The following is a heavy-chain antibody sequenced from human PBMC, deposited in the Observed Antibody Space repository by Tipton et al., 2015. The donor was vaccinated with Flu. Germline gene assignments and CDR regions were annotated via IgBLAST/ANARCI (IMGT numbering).Heavy chain of an antibody. Sequence: AVSGFTVSASYMSWVRQAPGKGLEWVSVIYSDGSTYYIDSVKGRFTISRDNSKNMLSLEMNSLRAEDTAVYYCARGQGANPWGQGTLVTVSS. CDR3: ARGQGANP. CDR2: IYSDGST. V-gene: IGHV3-53*01. J-gene: IGHJ5*02. CDR1: GFTVSASY.